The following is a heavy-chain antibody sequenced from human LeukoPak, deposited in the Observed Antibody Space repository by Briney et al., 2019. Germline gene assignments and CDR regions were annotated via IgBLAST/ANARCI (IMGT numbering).Heavy chain of an antibody. CDR2: ISGSGDRT. J-gene: IGHJ4*02. Sequence: GGSLRLSCAASGFXFSNYAMSWVRQAPGKGLKWVSAISGSGDRTYHADSVKGRFTSSRDNSKNTLYLQMNSLRAEDTAVYYCAKDLMITLGGVIFGMDYWGQGTLVTVSS. D-gene: IGHD3-16*01. CDR1: GFXFSNYA. CDR3: AKDLMITLGGVIFGMDY. V-gene: IGHV3-23*01.